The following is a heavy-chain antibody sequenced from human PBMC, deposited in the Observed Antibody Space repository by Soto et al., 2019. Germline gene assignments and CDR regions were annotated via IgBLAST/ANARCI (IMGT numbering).Heavy chain of an antibody. CDR2: AYYSGST. Sequence: QLQLQASGPGLVKPSETLSLTCTVTGGSISSYYWGWMRQPPGKGLEWIGYAYYSGSTNYNPSLTSRVTVAVDTSKNQFSLKLSSVTAAGTAVYYCVPSYGLYAFDFWGQGTLVTVSS. J-gene: IGHJ4*02. CDR3: VPSYGLYAFDF. D-gene: IGHD5-18*01. CDR1: GGSISSYY. V-gene: IGHV4-59*01.